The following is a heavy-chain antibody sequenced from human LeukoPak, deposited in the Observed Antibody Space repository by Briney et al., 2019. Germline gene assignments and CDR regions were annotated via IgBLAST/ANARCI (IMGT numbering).Heavy chain of an antibody. CDR3: AKDRQRYYYGSGSPSYYGMDV. J-gene: IGHJ6*02. CDR1: GYTFTGYH. Sequence: ASVRVSCKASGYTFTGYHLHWVRQAPGQGLEWMGWINPNSGGTKYAQKFQGRASMTRDTSINTAYMELSSLRSDDTAVYYCAKDRQRYYYGSGSPSYYGMDVWGQGTTVTVSS. D-gene: IGHD3-10*01. V-gene: IGHV1-2*02. CDR2: INPNSGGT.